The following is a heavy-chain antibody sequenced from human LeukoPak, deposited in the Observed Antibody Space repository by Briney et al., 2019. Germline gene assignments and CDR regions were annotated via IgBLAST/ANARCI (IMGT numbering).Heavy chain of an antibody. CDR2: IYYSGST. Sequence: KTSETLSLTCTVSGGSISSYYWSWIRQPPGKGLEWIGYIYYSGSTNYNPSLKSRVTISVDTSKNQFSLKLSSVTAADTAVYYCARSRVSSRKYYFDYWGQGTLVTVSS. J-gene: IGHJ4*02. CDR1: GGSISSYY. V-gene: IGHV4-59*01. D-gene: IGHD2-2*01. CDR3: ARSRVSSRKYYFDY.